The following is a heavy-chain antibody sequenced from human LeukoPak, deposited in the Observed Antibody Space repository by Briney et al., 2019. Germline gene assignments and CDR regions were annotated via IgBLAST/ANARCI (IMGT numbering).Heavy chain of an antibody. J-gene: IGHJ4*02. D-gene: IGHD2-8*01. Sequence: SETLSLTCTVSGGSISSYYWSWIRQPPGKGLEWIGYIYYSGSTNYNPSLKSRVTISVDTSKNQFSLKLSSVTAADTAVYYCARASMVYAFFDYWGQGTLVTVSS. CDR1: GGSISSYY. V-gene: IGHV4-59*01. CDR2: IYYSGST. CDR3: ARASMVYAFFDY.